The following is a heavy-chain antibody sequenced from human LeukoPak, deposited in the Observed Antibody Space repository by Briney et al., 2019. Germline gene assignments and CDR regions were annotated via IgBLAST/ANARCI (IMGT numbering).Heavy chain of an antibody. V-gene: IGHV1-3*01. CDR1: GYTFTSYA. J-gene: IGHJ3*02. CDR3: ARDQHRGYSSSWSEGAFDI. D-gene: IGHD6-13*01. Sequence: ASVKVSCKASGYTFTSYAMHWVRQAPGQRLEWMGWINAGNGNTKYSQKFQGRVTITRDTSASTAYMELSSLRSEDTAVYYCARDQHRGYSSSWSEGAFDIWGQGTMVTVSS. CDR2: INAGNGNT.